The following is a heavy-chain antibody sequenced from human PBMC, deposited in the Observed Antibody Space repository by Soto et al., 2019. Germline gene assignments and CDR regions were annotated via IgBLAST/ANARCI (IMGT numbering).Heavy chain of an antibody. CDR2: ISYSGDSS. CDR1: GFTFRNYA. D-gene: IGHD1-1*01. J-gene: IGHJ6*03. Sequence: PGGSLRLSCAASGFTFRNYAMNWVRQAPGNGLEWVSSISYSGDSSYFADSVKGRFTVSRDNSRSTLYLQMSSLRAEDTAVYYCAKSDGTTRGYYYYMDVWGKGTTVTVSS. CDR3: AKSDGTTRGYYYYMDV. V-gene: IGHV3-23*01.